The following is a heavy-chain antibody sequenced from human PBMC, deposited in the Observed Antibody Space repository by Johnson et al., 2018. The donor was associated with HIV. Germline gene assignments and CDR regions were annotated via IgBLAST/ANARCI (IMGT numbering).Heavy chain of an antibody. V-gene: IGHV3-7*01. J-gene: IGHJ3*02. CDR1: GFTFSSYW. CDR3: ARALSQMATIFAFDI. Sequence: EVQLMESGGGLVQPGGSLRLSCAASGFTFSSYWMSWVRQAPGKGLEWVANIKQDGSEKYYVDSVKGRFTISRENAKNSLYLQMNSLRAEDTAVYYCARALSQMATIFAFDIWGQGTMVTVSS. D-gene: IGHD5-24*01. CDR2: IKQDGSEK.